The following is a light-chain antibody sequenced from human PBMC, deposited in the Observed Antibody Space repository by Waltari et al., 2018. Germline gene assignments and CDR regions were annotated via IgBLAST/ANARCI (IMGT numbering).Light chain of an antibody. V-gene: IGKV3-11*01. CDR1: QSVSSY. J-gene: IGKJ2*01. CDR3: QQRSNWPPKYT. Sequence: EIVLTQSPATLSLSPGERATLSCRASQSVSSYLAWYQQKPGQAPRLLIDDASNRATGIPARFSCSGSGTDFTLTISSLEPEDFAVYYCQQRSNWPPKYTFGQGTKLEIK. CDR2: DAS.